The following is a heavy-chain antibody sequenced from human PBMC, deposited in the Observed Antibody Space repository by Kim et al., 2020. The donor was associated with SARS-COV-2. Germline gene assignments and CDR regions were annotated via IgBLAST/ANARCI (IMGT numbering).Heavy chain of an antibody. CDR3: VRDGAVVGQWFDP. J-gene: IGHJ5*02. V-gene: IGHV6-1*01. Sequence: SQTLSLTCAISGNSVSSNSGSWSWIRQSPSRGLEWLGRTYYRSKWYKEYAVSVKSRITINPDTSKNQFSLQLNSVTPEDTAVYYCVRDGAVVGQWFDPWGQGTLVTVSS. D-gene: IGHD3-16*01. CDR2: TYYRSKWYK. CDR1: GNSVSSNSGS.